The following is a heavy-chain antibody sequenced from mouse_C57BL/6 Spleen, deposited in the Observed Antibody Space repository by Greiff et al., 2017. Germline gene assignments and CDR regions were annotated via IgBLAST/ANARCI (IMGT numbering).Heavy chain of an antibody. D-gene: IGHD1-1*01. CDR3: ARIAYYYGSRSYWYFDV. V-gene: IGHV8-8*01. CDR1: GFSLSTFGMG. J-gene: IGHJ1*03. CDR2: IWWDDDK. Sequence: QVTLKECGPGILQPSQTLSLTCSFSGFSLSTFGMGVGWIRQPSGKGLEWLAHIWWDDDKYYNPALKSRLTISKDTSKNQVFLKIANVDTADTATYYCARIAYYYGSRSYWYFDVWGTGTTVTVSS.